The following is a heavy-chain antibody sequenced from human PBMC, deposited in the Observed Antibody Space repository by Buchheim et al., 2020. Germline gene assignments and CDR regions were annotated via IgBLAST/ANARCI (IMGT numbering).Heavy chain of an antibody. CDR1: GGSFSGYY. Sequence: QVQLQQWGAGLLKPSGTLSLTCAVYGGSFSGYYWSWIRQPPGKGLEWIGEINHSGSTNYNPSLKSRVTISVDTSKNKFSIKLSSVTAADTAVYYCARGVPEIVVVPIYYYYGMDVWGQGTT. CDR2: INHSGST. CDR3: ARGVPEIVVVPIYYYYGMDV. V-gene: IGHV4-34*01. D-gene: IGHD3-22*01. J-gene: IGHJ6*02.